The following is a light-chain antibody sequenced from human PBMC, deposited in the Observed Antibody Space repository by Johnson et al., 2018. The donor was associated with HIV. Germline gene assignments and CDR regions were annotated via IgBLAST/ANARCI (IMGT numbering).Light chain of an antibody. CDR2: ENY. CDR1: SSNIGDNF. Sequence: QSVLTQPPSVSAAPGQRVTISCSGSSSNIGDNFVSWYQQFPGAAPKLLIFENYKRPSGIPDRFSGSRSGTSATLAITGLQTGDEADYYCGTWDSSLRVGFFGTGSKVTVL. V-gene: IGLV1-51*02. J-gene: IGLJ1*01. CDR3: GTWDSSLRVGF.